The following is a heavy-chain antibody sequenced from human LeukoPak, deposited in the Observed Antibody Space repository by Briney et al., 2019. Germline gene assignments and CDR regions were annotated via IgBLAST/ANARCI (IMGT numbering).Heavy chain of an antibody. Sequence: SETLSLICSVSGGSIRGHYWSWIRQPPGKELEWIGYIFVPGNTLDNPSLSSRVTMSLDTSKNQFSLKLSSVTATDTAVYYCARFAYCGTGCWYYFDFWGRGMLVTVSS. J-gene: IGHJ4*02. CDR3: ARFAYCGTGCWYYFDF. CDR1: GGSIRGHY. CDR2: IFVPGNT. D-gene: IGHD2-21*02. V-gene: IGHV4-4*09.